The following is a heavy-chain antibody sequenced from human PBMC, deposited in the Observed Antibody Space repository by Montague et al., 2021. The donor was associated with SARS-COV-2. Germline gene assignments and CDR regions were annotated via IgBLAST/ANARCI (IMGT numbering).Heavy chain of an antibody. V-gene: IGHV4-59*01. CDR3: ARDRGQTYYDILTGRALSVDFANGMDV. Sequence: SETLSLTCAVYGGSFSGYYWSWIRQPPGKGLEWIGYIYYSGSTNYNPSXXSRVTISVDTSKNQFSLKLSSVTAADTAVYYCARDRGQTYYDILTGRALSVDFANGMDVWGQGTTVTVSS. J-gene: IGHJ6*02. CDR2: IYYSGST. D-gene: IGHD3-9*01. CDR1: GGSFSGYY.